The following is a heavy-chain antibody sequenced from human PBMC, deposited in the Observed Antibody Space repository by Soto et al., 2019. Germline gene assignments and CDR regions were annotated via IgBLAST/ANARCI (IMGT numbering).Heavy chain of an antibody. Sequence: SETLSLTCTVSGGSISSVSYYWGWIRQPPGKGLEWIGSIYYSGSAYYSPSLKSRVTMSVDTSKNQLSLKLSSVTAADTAVYYCARLRCNSPNCVPHDPWGQGTLVTVSS. CDR2: IYYSGSA. J-gene: IGHJ5*02. V-gene: IGHV4-39*01. CDR1: GGSISSVSYY. CDR3: ARLRCNSPNCVPHDP. D-gene: IGHD2-2*01.